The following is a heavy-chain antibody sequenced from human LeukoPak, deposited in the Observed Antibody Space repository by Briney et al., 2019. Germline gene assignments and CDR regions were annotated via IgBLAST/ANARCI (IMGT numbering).Heavy chain of an antibody. J-gene: IGHJ6*03. CDR2: IYYSGST. V-gene: IGHV4-59*01. CDR3: AKNGDRGAFCSGGTCYPYYYYYMDV. CDR1: GGSISSYY. D-gene: IGHD2-15*01. Sequence: SETLSLTCTVSGGSISSYYWSWIRQPPGKGLEWIGYIYYSGSTNYNPSLKSRVTISVDTSKNQFSLELSSVTAADTAVYYCAKNGDRGAFCSGGTCYPYYYYYMDVWGKGTTVTISS.